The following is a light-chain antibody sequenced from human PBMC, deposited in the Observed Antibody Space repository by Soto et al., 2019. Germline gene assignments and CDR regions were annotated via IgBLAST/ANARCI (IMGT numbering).Light chain of an antibody. CDR3: QQYNNWPIT. J-gene: IGKJ5*01. Sequence: DKLMSQSPATLSVSPGERVTLSCRASQNIHNHMSWFLQKPGQAPRLLIYGASTRATGIPARFSGSGSGTEFTLTISSLQSEDFEIYHCQQYNNWPITFGQGTRLEIK. CDR1: QNIHNH. V-gene: IGKV3-15*01. CDR2: GAS.